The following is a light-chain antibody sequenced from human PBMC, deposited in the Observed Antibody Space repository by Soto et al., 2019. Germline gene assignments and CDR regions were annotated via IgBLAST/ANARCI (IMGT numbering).Light chain of an antibody. CDR1: QTVSSS. V-gene: IGKV3-15*01. CDR2: DTS. Sequence: EIVLTQSPATLSLSPGERATLSCRASQTVSSSLAWYQQRPGQVPGLLIYDTSTRAPGISARFSGSGSGTEFTLTISSLQSEDFAVYYCQEYIQWPPGMFGPGTKVDIK. CDR3: QEYIQWPPGM. J-gene: IGKJ1*01.